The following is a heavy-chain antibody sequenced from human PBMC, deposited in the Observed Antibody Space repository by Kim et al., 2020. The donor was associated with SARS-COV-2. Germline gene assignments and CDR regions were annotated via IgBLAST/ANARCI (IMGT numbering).Heavy chain of an antibody. Sequence: KGRSTISRDNSKNTLYLQMNSLRAEDTAVYYCAKAWYYDFWSGFNWFDPWGQGTLVIVSS. CDR3: AKAWYYDFWSGFNWFDP. J-gene: IGHJ5*02. D-gene: IGHD3-3*01. V-gene: IGHV3-23*01.